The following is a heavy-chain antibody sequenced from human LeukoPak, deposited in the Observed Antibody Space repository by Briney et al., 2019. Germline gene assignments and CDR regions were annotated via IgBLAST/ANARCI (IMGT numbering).Heavy chain of an antibody. V-gene: IGHV4-61*02. J-gene: IGHJ6*03. CDR3: VRSNWDVVHYFYYMDV. CDR2: VYTSGST. Sequence: PSQTLSLTCSVSGGSISTGSHYWNWIRQPAGKGLEWIGRVYTSGSTDFQPSLKSRVTISIDTSRNQFSLNLSSVTAADTAVYYCVRSNWDVVHYFYYMDVWGKGTPVTVSS. CDR1: GGSISTGSHY. D-gene: IGHD1-1*01.